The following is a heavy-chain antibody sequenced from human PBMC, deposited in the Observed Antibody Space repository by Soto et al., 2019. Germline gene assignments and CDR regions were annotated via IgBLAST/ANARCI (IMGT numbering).Heavy chain of an antibody. CDR3: ARLQGISLIALE. CDR1: GYSFTSYL. D-gene: IGHD6-19*01. CDR2: IYPGDSDT. J-gene: IGHJ4*02. V-gene: IGHV5-51*01. Sequence: XESLKISLKGSGYSFTSYLVVWVRQMPGKGLEWMGIIYPGDSDTRYSPSFQGHVTFSADKSISTAYLQWSSLKASDTAMYYCARLQGISLIALEWGPGTLVTVSS.